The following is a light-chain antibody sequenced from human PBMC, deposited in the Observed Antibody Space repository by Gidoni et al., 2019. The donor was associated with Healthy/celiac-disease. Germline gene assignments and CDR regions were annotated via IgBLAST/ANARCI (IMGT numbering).Light chain of an antibody. J-gene: IGKJ3*01. Sequence: IQLTQSPSSLSASVGDRVTITCQASQDISNYLNWYQQKPGKAPKLLIYDASNLETGVPSRFSGSGSGTDFTFTISSLQPEDIATYYCQQYDNIGITFGPGTKVDIK. CDR1: QDISNY. CDR3: QQYDNIGIT. CDR2: DAS. V-gene: IGKV1-33*01.